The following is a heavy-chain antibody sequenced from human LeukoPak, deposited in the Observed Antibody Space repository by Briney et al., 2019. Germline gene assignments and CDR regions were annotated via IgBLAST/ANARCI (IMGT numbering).Heavy chain of an antibody. CDR3: ARLNLDSGGSWYYFDY. Sequence: SVKVSCKASGGTFSSYAISWVRQAPGQGREGMGRIIPTFGTANYAQKFQGRVTITTDESTSTAYMELSSLRSEDTAVYYCARLNLDSGGSWYYFDYWGQGTLVTVSS. V-gene: IGHV1-69*05. D-gene: IGHD2-15*01. CDR1: GGTFSSYA. CDR2: IIPTFGTA. J-gene: IGHJ4*02.